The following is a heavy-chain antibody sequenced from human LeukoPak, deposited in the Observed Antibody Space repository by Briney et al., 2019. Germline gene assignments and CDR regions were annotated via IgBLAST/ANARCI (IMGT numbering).Heavy chain of an antibody. Sequence: GGSLRLSCTASGFTFSSYGMTCVRQAPGKGLEWVSAISGSGGSTYYADSVKGRFTISRDNSKNTLYLQMNSLRAEDTAVYYCAKDRRAGSYDYWGQGTLVTVSS. CDR3: AKDRRAGSYDY. V-gene: IGHV3-23*01. J-gene: IGHJ4*02. D-gene: IGHD3-10*01. CDR1: GFTFSSYG. CDR2: ISGSGGST.